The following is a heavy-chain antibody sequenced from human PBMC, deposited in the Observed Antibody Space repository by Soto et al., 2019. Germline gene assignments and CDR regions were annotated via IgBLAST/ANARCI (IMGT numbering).Heavy chain of an antibody. CDR1: GYTFTSYA. V-gene: IGHV1-3*01. D-gene: IGHD6-19*01. CDR2: INAGNGNT. CDR3: ARDTDSSGWYWFDP. J-gene: IGHJ5*02. Sequence: ASVKVSCKASGYTFTSYAMHWVRQAPGQRLEWMGWINAGNGNTKYSQEFQGRVTITRDTSASTAYMELSSLRSEDTAVYYCARDTDSSGWYWFDPWGQGTLVTVSS.